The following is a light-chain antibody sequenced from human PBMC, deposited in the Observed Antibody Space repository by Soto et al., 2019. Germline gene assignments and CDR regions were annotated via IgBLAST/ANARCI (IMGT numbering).Light chain of an antibody. Sequence: DIQMTQSPSSVSASVGDRVTITCRASQGISSCFAWYQQKPGKAPNLLIHTASSLQSGVPSTFSGSGTGTDFTLTISSLQPEDFATYYCQQANSVPLTFGGGTKVEIK. CDR2: TAS. CDR1: QGISSC. V-gene: IGKV1-12*01. J-gene: IGKJ4*02. CDR3: QQANSVPLT.